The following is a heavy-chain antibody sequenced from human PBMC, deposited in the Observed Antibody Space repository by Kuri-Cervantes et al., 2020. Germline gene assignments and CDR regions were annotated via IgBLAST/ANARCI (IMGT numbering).Heavy chain of an antibody. CDR1: GFTFSNYA. J-gene: IGHJ4*02. CDR3: AESGDSSGYPSGLFDG. V-gene: IGHV3-21*01. D-gene: IGHD3-22*01. CDR2: ISSSSSYI. Sequence: GESLKISCAASGFTFSNYAMSWVRQAPGKGLEWVSSISSSSSYIYYADSVKGRFTISRDNAKNSLYLQMNSLRAEDTAVYYCAESGDSSGYPSGLFDGWGQGTLVTVSS.